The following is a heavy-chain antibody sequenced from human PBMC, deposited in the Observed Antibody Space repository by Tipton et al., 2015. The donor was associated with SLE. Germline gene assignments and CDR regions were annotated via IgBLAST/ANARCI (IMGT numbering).Heavy chain of an antibody. D-gene: IGHD3-10*01. J-gene: IGHJ1*01. V-gene: IGHV1-69*06. CDR2: IIPIFGTA. Sequence: QLVQSGAEVKKPGESLKISCKGSGYSFTSYWIGWVRQAPGKGLEWMGGIIPIFGTANYAQKFQGRVTITADKSTSTAYMELSSLRSEDTAVYYCASGSYFSTTEYFQHWGQGTLVTVSS. CDR3: ASGSYFSTTEYFQH. CDR1: GYSFTSYW.